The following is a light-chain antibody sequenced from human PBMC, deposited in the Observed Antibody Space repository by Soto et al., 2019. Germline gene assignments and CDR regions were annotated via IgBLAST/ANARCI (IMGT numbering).Light chain of an antibody. V-gene: IGLV2-11*01. J-gene: IGLJ1*01. CDR3: CSCAGSYKDHYV. CDR1: SSDVGGYDF. CDR2: DVS. Sequence: QSALTQPRSVSGSPGQSVTISCTGTSSDVGGYDFVSWHQQHPGKAPKVMIYDVSKRPSGVPDRFSGSKSDNTASLTISGLQAEDEADYYCCSCAGSYKDHYVFGTGTKVTVL.